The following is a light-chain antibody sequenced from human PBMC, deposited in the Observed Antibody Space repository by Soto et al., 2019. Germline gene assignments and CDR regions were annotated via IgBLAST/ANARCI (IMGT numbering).Light chain of an antibody. V-gene: IGLV2-14*01. J-gene: IGLJ1*01. CDR2: DVD. Sequence: QSALTQPASVSGSPGQSITISCTGTTSDVGGYNYVSWYQQHPGTAPKLIIYDVDNRPSGVSSRFSGSKSGNTASLTISGLQAEDEADYYCSSYSSSSTPNCVFGTGTKVTVL. CDR1: TSDVGGYNY. CDR3: SSYSSSSTPNCV.